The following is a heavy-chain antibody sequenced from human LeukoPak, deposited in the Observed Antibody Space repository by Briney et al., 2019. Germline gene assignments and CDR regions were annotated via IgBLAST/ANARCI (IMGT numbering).Heavy chain of an antibody. D-gene: IGHD6-19*01. CDR1: GFTFSSYA. Sequence: TGGSLRLSCAASGFTFSSYAVSWVRQAPGKGLEWVSGISGSGGSTYYPDSVKGRFTISRDNSKNTLYLQMNSLRAEDTAVYYCAKVGIEWLVPDYWGQGTLVTVSS. CDR2: ISGSGGST. V-gene: IGHV3-23*01. CDR3: AKVGIEWLVPDY. J-gene: IGHJ4*02.